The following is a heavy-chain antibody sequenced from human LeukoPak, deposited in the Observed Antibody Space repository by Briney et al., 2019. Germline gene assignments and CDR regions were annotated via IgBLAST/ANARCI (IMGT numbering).Heavy chain of an antibody. CDR3: ARGMGGYDYYFDY. Sequence: ASVKVSCKASGYTFTGYYMHWVRQAPGQGPEWMGWINPNSGGTNYAQKFQGRVTMTRDTSIGTAYMELSRLRSDDTAVYYCARGMGGYDYYFDYWGQGTLVTVSS. V-gene: IGHV1-2*02. CDR1: GYTFTGYY. D-gene: IGHD5-12*01. CDR2: INPNSGGT. J-gene: IGHJ4*02.